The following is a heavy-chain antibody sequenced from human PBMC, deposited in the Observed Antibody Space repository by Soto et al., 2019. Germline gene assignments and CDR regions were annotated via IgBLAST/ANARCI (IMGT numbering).Heavy chain of an antibody. V-gene: IGHV4-34*01. J-gene: IGHJ4*02. CDR1: GKSLSGYY. CDR2: INHSGNT. Sequence: SETLSLTCAVYGKSLSGYYWSWIRQPPGKALEWIGEINHSGNTNYNPSLKSRVTISVDTSKNQLFLNLSSVTAADTAMYYCARHHVRGRTIAGAAEFWGQGTLVTSP. CDR3: ARHHVRGRTIAGAAEF. D-gene: IGHD1-26*01.